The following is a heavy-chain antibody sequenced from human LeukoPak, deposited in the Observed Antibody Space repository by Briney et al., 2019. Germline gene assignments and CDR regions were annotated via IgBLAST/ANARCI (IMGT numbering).Heavy chain of an antibody. CDR3: ARDSGSPRLVHYGMDV. Sequence: SVKVSCKASGGTFSSYAISWVRQAPGQGLEWMGGIIPIFGTANYAQKFQGRATITADESTSTAYMELSSLRSEDTAVYYCARDSGSPRLVHYGMDVWGQGTTVTVSS. J-gene: IGHJ6*02. CDR1: GGTFSSYA. D-gene: IGHD3-10*01. V-gene: IGHV1-69*13. CDR2: IIPIFGTA.